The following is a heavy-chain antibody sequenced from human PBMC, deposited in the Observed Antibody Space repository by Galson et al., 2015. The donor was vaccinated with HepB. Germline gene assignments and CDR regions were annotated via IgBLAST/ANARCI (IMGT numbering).Heavy chain of an antibody. CDR1: GYDFNKNG. D-gene: IGHD1-7*01. V-gene: IGHV1-18*01. J-gene: IGHJ6*02. Sequence: SVKVSCKASGYDFNKNGLSWVRQAPGQGLEWMGWVSGYDGSANYAPKFQGRVTMTTEASTGTAFMEMRSPRSDDTAVYYCARDSRLELQLNNYYSYGMDVWGQGTAVVVS. CDR2: VSGYDGSA. CDR3: ARDSRLELQLNNYYSYGMDV.